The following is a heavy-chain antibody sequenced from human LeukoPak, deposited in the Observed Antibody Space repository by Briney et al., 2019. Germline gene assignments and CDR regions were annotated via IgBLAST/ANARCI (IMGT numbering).Heavy chain of an antibody. J-gene: IGHJ4*02. Sequence: SETLSLTCAVSGGSISPYHWTWIRQPPGKGLEWIGYISYSGSTNYNPSLKSRATISADTSKNQLSLKLISVTAADTAVYYCARGLSGYSYGYYFDYWGQGSLVTVSS. CDR1: GGSISPYH. D-gene: IGHD5-18*01. CDR2: ISYSGST. V-gene: IGHV4-59*01. CDR3: ARGLSGYSYGYYFDY.